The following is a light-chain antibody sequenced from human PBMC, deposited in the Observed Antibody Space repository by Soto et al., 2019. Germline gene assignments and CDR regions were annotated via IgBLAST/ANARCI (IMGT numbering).Light chain of an antibody. CDR3: QQYGSHPIT. V-gene: IGKV3-20*01. J-gene: IGKJ5*01. CDR2: GTS. CDR1: QSVSSTY. Sequence: PGERATLSCRASQSVSSTYLGWYQQQPGQPPRLLMSGTSNRATGTPDRFSGSGSGTDCTLPVSRLEPEDFEVYYGQQYGSHPITFGQGTRLEI.